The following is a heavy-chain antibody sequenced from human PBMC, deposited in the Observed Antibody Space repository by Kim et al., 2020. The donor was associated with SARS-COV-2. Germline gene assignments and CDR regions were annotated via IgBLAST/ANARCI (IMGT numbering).Heavy chain of an antibody. Sequence: GGSLRLSCAASGFTFSSYAMHWVRQAPGKGLEWVAVISYDGSNKYYADSVKGRFTISRDNSKNTLYLQMNSLRAEDTAVYYCARGRRGYYSFAYWGQGTLVTVSS. CDR2: ISYDGSNK. CDR1: GFTFSSYA. J-gene: IGHJ4*02. CDR3: ARGRRGYYSFAY. V-gene: IGHV3-30*04. D-gene: IGHD3-3*01.